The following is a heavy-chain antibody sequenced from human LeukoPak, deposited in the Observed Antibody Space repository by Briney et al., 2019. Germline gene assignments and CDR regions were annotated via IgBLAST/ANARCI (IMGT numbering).Heavy chain of an antibody. CDR2: IYRIGNT. D-gene: IGHD3-9*01. Sequence: PSETLSLTCSVSGDSISSDYWSWIRQPPGKGLEWIGYIYRIGNTDYTPSLKSRVTISLDTSKNQLSLNPTSVTAADTAVYYCAGRGQRYFRDWGQGTLVTVSS. CDR3: AGRGQRYFRD. V-gene: IGHV4-4*08. CDR1: GDSISSDY. J-gene: IGHJ1*01.